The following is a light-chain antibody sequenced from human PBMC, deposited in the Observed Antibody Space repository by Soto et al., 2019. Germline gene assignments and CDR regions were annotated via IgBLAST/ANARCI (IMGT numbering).Light chain of an antibody. CDR1: KSVTSTH. J-gene: IGKJ1*01. CDR3: QQYGSSPWT. CDR2: AAS. Sequence: ESVLTQSPGTLSLSPGVRATLSCRASKSVTSTHLAWYQQKPGPAPRLLIYAASSRASGIQDRFSGSGSGTGFTLPISRLEPEDFAVYYCQQYGSSPWTFGQGTKVEIK. V-gene: IGKV3-20*01.